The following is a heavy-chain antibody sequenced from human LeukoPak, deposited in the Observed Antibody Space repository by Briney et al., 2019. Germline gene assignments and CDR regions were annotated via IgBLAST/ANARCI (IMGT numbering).Heavy chain of an antibody. CDR2: LTWNRHSI. D-gene: IGHD4-17*01. Sequence: PGGSVRLSCSACGFTLHNYLMHWAREAPGKGVEWVSDLTWNRHSIGSAASVKGRFTISRDNAKNSLYLQMNSLRAQDMALYYCARGNDYGDYVLDYWGQGTLVTVSS. J-gene: IGHJ4*02. CDR1: GFTLHNYL. V-gene: IGHV3-9*03. CDR3: ARGNDYGDYVLDY.